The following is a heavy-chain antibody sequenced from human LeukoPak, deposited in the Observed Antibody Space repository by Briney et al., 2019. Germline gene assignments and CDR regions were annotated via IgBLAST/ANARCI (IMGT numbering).Heavy chain of an antibody. V-gene: IGHV3-9*01. CDR1: GFTFDDYA. Sequence: GGSLRLSCAASGFTFDDYAMHWVRQAPGKGLEWVSGISWTSGSIAYADSVKGRFTISRDNAKNSLYLQMNSLGTEDTALYYCAKDTVAVVVAARGFDSWGQGTLVTVSS. CDR3: AKDTVAVVVAARGFDS. CDR2: ISWTSGSI. J-gene: IGHJ4*02. D-gene: IGHD2-15*01.